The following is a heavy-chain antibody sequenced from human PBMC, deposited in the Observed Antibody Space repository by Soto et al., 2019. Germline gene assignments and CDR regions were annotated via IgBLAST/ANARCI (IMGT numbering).Heavy chain of an antibody. V-gene: IGHV4-59*01. J-gene: IGHJ6*03. CDR1: GGSISSYY. CDR3: ARDIVVPAAMGEDYYYYYMDV. D-gene: IGHD2-2*01. Sequence: SETLSLTCTVSGGSISSYYWSWIRQPPGKGLEWIGYIYYSGSTNYNPSLKSRVTLSVDTSKNQFSLKLSSVTAADTAVYYCARDIVVPAAMGEDYYYYYMDVWGKGTTVTVSS. CDR2: IYYSGST.